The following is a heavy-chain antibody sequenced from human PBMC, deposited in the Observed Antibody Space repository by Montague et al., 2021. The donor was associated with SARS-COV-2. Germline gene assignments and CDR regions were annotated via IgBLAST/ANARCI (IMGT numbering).Heavy chain of an antibody. CDR1: GFTSRSYW. V-gene: IGHV3-74*01. CDR2: INSDGSST. CDR3: ARSIGDFWSGYEDYYSAMGV. J-gene: IGHJ6*02. Sequence: SLRLSCAASGFTSRSYWMHWVRQAPGKGLVWVSRINSDGSSTGYADSVKGRFTISRDNAKNTLYLQMNSLRAEDTAVYYCARSIGDFWSGYEDYYSAMGVWGQGTTVTVSS. D-gene: IGHD3-3*01.